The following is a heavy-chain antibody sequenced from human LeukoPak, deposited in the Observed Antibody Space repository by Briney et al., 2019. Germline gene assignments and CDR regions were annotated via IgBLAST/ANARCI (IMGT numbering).Heavy chain of an antibody. CDR2: ISWNTNSI. CDR3: AKGSSGWSTDAFDI. CDR1: GFTFDDYA. J-gene: IGHJ3*02. D-gene: IGHD6-19*01. V-gene: IGHV3-9*01. Sequence: PGGSLRLSCAASGFTFDDYAMHWVRQAPGKGLEWVSGISWNTNSIKYADSVKGRFTISRDNAKNSLYLQMNSLRAEDTAFYYCAKGSSGWSTDAFDIWGQGTMVTVSS.